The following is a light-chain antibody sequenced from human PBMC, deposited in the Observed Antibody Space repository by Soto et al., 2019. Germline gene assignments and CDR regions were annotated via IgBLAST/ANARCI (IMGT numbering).Light chain of an antibody. V-gene: IGKV3-15*01. Sequence: EIVLTQSPGTLSFSPGERATLSCRASQSVSSNLAWYQQKPGQAPRLLIDGGYSRATGIPARFSGSGCGKEFTLTISSLPSEDFAVYYCQQYNSWPLTFGGGTRLETK. CDR1: QSVSSN. CDR2: GGY. J-gene: IGKJ5*01. CDR3: QQYNSWPLT.